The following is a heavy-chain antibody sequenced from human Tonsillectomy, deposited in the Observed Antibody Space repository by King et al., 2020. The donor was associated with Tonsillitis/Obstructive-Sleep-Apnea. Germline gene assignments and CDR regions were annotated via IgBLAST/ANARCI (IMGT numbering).Heavy chain of an antibody. V-gene: IGHV3-53*01. CDR1: GCTVSSNS. CDR3: AREPQLGHADAFDI. Sequence: VQLVESGGGLIQPGGSLRLSCAASGCTVSSNSMSWVRQAPGKGLDVVSVIYSGGNTYYADSVKGRFTISRDNSRNTLYLQMNSLRAEDTAGYYCAREPQLGHADAFDIRGQTTMVTVSS. D-gene: IGHD1-1*01. CDR2: IYSGGNT. J-gene: IGHJ3*02.